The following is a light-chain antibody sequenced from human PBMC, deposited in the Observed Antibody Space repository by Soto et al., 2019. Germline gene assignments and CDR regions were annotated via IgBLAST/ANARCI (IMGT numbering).Light chain of an antibody. V-gene: IGLV1-44*01. CDR1: SSNIGSNT. J-gene: IGLJ1*01. CDR3: CSYAGSYTFV. CDR2: SNN. Sequence: QSVLTQPPSASGTPGQRVTISCSGSSSNIGSNTVSWYQQVPGTAPKLLIYSNNQRPSGVPDRFSGSKSANTASLTISGLQAEDEADYYCCSYAGSYTFVFGTGTKVTVL.